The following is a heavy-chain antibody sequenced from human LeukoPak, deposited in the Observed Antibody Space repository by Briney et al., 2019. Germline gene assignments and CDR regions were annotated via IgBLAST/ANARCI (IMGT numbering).Heavy chain of an antibody. J-gene: IGHJ4*02. CDR3: ASLARDILTGYLVDY. V-gene: IGHV4-59*01. D-gene: IGHD3-9*01. Sequence: SETLSLTCTVSGGSISSYYWSWIWQPPGKGLEWIGYIYYSGSTNYNPSLKSRVTIPVDTSKNQFSLKLSSVTAADTAVYYCASLARDILTGYLVDYWGQGTLVTVSS. CDR2: IYYSGST. CDR1: GGSISSYY.